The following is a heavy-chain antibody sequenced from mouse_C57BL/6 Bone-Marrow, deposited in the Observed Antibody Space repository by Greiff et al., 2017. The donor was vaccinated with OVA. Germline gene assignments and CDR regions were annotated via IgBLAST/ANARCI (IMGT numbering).Heavy chain of an antibody. V-gene: IGHV1-52*01. J-gene: IGHJ3*01. CDR3: ARPSRQLRLTWFAY. CDR1: GYTFTSYW. Sequence: QVQLQQPGAELVRPGSSVKLSCKASGYTFTSYWMHWVKQRPIQGLEWIGNIDPSDSATHYNQKFKDKATLTVDKSSSTAYMQLSSLTSEDSAVYYCARPSRQLRLTWFAYWGQGTLVTVSA. CDR2: IDPSDSAT. D-gene: IGHD3-2*02.